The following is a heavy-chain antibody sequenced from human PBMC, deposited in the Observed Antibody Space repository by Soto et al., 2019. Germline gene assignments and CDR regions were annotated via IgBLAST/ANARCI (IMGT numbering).Heavy chain of an antibody. V-gene: IGHV3-30-3*01. Sequence: PGGSLRLSCAASGFTFSSYAMHWVRQAPGKGLEWVAVISYDGSNKYYADSVKGRFTISRDNSKNTLYLQMNSLRAEDTAVYYCARAEYYYDSSGPNWFDPWGQGTLVTVSS. CDR2: ISYDGSNK. J-gene: IGHJ5*02. CDR3: ARAEYYYDSSGPNWFDP. CDR1: GFTFSSYA. D-gene: IGHD3-22*01.